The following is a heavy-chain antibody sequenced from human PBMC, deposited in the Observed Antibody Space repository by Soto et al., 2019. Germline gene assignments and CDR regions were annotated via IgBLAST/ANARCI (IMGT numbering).Heavy chain of an antibody. Sequence: EVQLVESGGGLVKPGGSLRLSCAASGFTFSSYSMNWVRQAPGKGLEWVSSISSSSSYIYYADSVKGRFTISRDNAKNSLYLQMNSLRAEDTAVYYCVRGLRADSSGCGYWGQGTLVTVSS. J-gene: IGHJ4*02. CDR1: GFTFSSYS. D-gene: IGHD3-22*01. CDR3: VRGLRADSSGCGY. CDR2: ISSSSSYI. V-gene: IGHV3-21*01.